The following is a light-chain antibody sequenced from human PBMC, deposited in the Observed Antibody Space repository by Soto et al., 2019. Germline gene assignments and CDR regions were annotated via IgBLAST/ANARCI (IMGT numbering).Light chain of an antibody. Sequence: DIQMTQSPSTLSASVGYRFTITCRASQSLSSWLAWYQQKPGKAPKFLIYDASSLESGAPSRFSGSGSGTEFTLTISSLQPDDFATYYCQQYNSYSTFGQGTTVDIK. V-gene: IGKV1-5*01. J-gene: IGKJ1*01. CDR2: DAS. CDR3: QQYNSYST. CDR1: QSLSSW.